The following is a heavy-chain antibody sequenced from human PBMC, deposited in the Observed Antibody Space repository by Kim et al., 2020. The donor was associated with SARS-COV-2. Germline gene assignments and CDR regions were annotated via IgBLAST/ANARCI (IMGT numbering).Heavy chain of an antibody. D-gene: IGHD5-18*01. CDR1: GGSMNYYY. J-gene: IGHJ4*02. V-gene: IGHV4-59*01. Sequence: SETLSLTYTVTGGSMNYYYWSWIRQSPGKGLEWIGYVFYSGSINYNPSLKSRVVLSLDLSKNQFSLRVNSVTAADTAVYFCARGGGYSYGRNFFDFWGQGTQVTVSS. CDR2: VFYSGSI. CDR3: ARGGGYSYGRNFFDF.